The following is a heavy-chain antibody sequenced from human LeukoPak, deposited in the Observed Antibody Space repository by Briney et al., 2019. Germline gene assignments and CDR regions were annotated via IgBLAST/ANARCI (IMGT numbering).Heavy chain of an antibody. J-gene: IGHJ4*02. CDR2: IYYSGST. D-gene: IGHD3-22*01. V-gene: IGHV4-59*01. CDR3: ARDQDSSGYYLDY. CDR1: GGSISSYY. Sequence: SETLSLTCTVSGGSISSYYWSWIRQPPGKGLEWIGYIYYSGSTNYNPSLKSRVTISVGTSKNQFSLKLSSVPAPAPAVYYCARDQDSSGYYLDYWGQGTLVTVSS.